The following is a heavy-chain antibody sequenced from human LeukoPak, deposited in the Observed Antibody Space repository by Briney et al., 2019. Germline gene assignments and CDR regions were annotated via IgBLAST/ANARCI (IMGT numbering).Heavy chain of an antibody. CDR2: IYASGSGST. CDR3: ARDGSSGWNVDY. V-gene: IGHV4-4*02. J-gene: IGHJ4*02. Sequence: SETLSLTCDVSGDPISSSNWWSWVRQPPGKGLEWIGHIYASGSGSTNYNPSLKSRVTMSLDTSKNQFSLKLTSLTAADTALYYCARDGSSGWNVDYWGQGTLVTVSS. D-gene: IGHD6-19*01. CDR1: GDPISSSNW.